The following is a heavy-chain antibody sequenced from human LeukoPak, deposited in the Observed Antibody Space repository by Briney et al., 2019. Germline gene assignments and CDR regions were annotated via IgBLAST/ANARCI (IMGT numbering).Heavy chain of an antibody. CDR1: GGSISSGDYY. J-gene: IGHJ4*02. D-gene: IGHD1-14*01. Sequence: SETLSLTCTVSGGSISSGDYYWNWIRQPPGKGLEWIGHIYYSGSANYNPPLKSRVTISVDTSKDQFSLKLSSVTAADTAVYFCARETGLYYFDYWGQGTLVTVSS. CDR2: IYYSGSA. V-gene: IGHV4-30-4*01. CDR3: ARETGLYYFDY.